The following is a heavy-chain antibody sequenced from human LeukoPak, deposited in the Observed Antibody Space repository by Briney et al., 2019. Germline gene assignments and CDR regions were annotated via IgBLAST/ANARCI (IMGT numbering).Heavy chain of an antibody. Sequence: PSETLSLTCAVYGGSFSGYYWSWIRQPPGKGLEWIGEINHSGSTNYNPSLKSRVTISVDTSKNQFSLKLSSVTAADTAVYYCARGGYGDGRGQYFFDYWGQGTLVTVSA. V-gene: IGHV4-34*01. D-gene: IGHD4-17*01. J-gene: IGHJ4*02. CDR1: GGSFSGYY. CDR2: INHSGST. CDR3: ARGGYGDGRGQYFFDY.